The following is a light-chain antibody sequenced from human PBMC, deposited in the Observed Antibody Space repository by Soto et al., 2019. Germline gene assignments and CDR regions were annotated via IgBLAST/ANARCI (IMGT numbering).Light chain of an antibody. CDR2: DVS. V-gene: IGLV2-11*01. CDR1: SSDIGGYND. Sequence: QSALTQPPSVSGSPGQSVTISCTGTSSDIGGYNDVSWYQQLPGKAPKLMIYDVSKRPSGVPDRFSGSNSGNTAYLTISGLRAEDEADYYCCSYAGTTHVFGNGTKVTVL. J-gene: IGLJ1*01. CDR3: CSYAGTTHV.